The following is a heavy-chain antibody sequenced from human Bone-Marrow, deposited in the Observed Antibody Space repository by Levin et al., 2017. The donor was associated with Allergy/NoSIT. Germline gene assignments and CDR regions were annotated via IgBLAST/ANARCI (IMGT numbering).Heavy chain of an antibody. CDR3: TSVGYDVWSGYSNYFDY. J-gene: IGHJ4*02. CDR1: GFTFTSAW. CDR2: IKSKTDGGTT. D-gene: IGHD3-3*01. V-gene: IGHV3-15*01. Sequence: GESLKISCAASGFTFTSAWMSWVRQTPERGLEWVGRIKSKTDGGTTDYAAPVKGRFTISRDDSKNTLYLQMTNLKNADTAVYYCTSVGYDVWSGYSNYFDYWGQGTLVTVSS.